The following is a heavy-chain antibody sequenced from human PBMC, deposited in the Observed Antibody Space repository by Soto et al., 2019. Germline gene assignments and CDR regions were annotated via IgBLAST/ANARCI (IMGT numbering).Heavy chain of an antibody. D-gene: IGHD2-2*01. V-gene: IGHV1-24*01. CDR2: FDPEDGET. CDR1: GYTLTELS. Sequence: ASVKVSCKVSGYTLTELSMHWVRQAPGKGLEWMGGFDPEDGETIYAQKFQGRVTMTEDTSTDTAYMELSSLRSEDTAVYYCATSYIVVVTAAHRRWFDPWGQGTLVTVSS. J-gene: IGHJ5*02. CDR3: ATSYIVVVTAAHRRWFDP.